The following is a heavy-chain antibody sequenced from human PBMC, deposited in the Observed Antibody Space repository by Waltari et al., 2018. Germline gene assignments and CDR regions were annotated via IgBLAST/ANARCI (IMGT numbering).Heavy chain of an antibody. CDR1: GYSISSGYY. Sequence: QVQLQESGPGLVKPSETLSLTCAVSGYSISSGYYWGWIRQPPGKGLEWIGNIYHSGSTHYNPSLKSRVTISVDTSKNQFSLKLSSVTAADTAVYYWARRAAITAAGPTYYMDVWGKGTTVTVSS. CDR3: ARRAAITAAGPTYYMDV. D-gene: IGHD6-13*01. V-gene: IGHV4-38-2*01. J-gene: IGHJ6*03. CDR2: IYHSGST.